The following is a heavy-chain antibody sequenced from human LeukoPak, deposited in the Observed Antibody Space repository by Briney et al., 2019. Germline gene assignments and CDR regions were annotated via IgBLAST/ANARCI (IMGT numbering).Heavy chain of an antibody. J-gene: IGHJ4*02. CDR3: ARDFNWDRYCSGGSCYSVLDY. D-gene: IGHD2-15*01. Sequence: PGGSLRLSCAASGFTFSSYSMNWVCQAPGKGLEWVSSISSSSSYIYYADSVKGRFTISRDNAKNSLYLQMNSLRADDTAVYYCARDFNWDRYCSGGSCYSVLDYWGQGTLVTVSS. CDR1: GFTFSSYS. CDR2: ISSSSSYI. V-gene: IGHV3-21*01.